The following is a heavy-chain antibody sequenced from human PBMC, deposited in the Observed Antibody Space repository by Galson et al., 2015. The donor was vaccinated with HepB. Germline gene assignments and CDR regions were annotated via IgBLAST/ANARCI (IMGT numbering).Heavy chain of an antibody. CDR1: GYTFTSYG. J-gene: IGHJ4*02. V-gene: IGHV1-18*01. CDR3: ARDREDYGDYSFGY. D-gene: IGHD4-17*01. Sequence: SVKVSCKASGYTFTSYGISWVRQAPGQGLEWMGWISAYNGNTNYAQKLQGRVTMTTDTSTSTAYMELRSLRSDDTAVYYCARDREDYGDYSFGYWGQGTLVTVSS. CDR2: ISAYNGNT.